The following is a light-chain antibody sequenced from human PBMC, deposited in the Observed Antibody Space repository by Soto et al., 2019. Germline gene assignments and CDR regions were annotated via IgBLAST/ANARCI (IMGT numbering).Light chain of an antibody. CDR1: QSIRRS. CDR2: AAS. V-gene: IGKV1-39*01. J-gene: IGKJ3*01. Sequence: DIQMTQSPSSLSASVGDRVTITCRASQSIRRSLSWYQQKPGKAPKLLIYAASNLKSGVASRFSGSGSETDFTLTISSLQPENFATYYCQESDYTLFAFVPRKKVDIK. CDR3: QESDYTLFA.